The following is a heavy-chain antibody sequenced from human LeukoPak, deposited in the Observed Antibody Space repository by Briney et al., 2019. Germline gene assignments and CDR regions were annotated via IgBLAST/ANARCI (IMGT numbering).Heavy chain of an antibody. J-gene: IGHJ6*02. CDR3: ARGGGLDV. CDR2: IKQDGSEK. D-gene: IGHD3-16*01. CDR1: GFTFSSYW. V-gene: IGHV3-7*03. Sequence: PGGSLRLSCAASGFTFSSYWMSWVRQAPGKGLEWVANIKQDGSEKYYVGSVKGRFTISRDNAKNSLYLQMSNLRAEDTAVYFCARGGGLDVWGQGATVTVSS.